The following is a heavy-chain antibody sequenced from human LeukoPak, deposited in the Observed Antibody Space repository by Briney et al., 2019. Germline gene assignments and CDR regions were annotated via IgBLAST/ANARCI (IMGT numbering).Heavy chain of an antibody. CDR3: ARDRAAAGTGLVDY. J-gene: IGHJ4*02. CDR1: GFTFSSYW. CDR2: INSDGSST. Sequence: GGSLRLSCAASGFTFSSYWMHWVRQAPGKGLVWVSRINSDGSSTSYADSVKGRFTISRDNAKNTLYLQMNSLRAEDTAVYYCARDRAAAGTGLVDYWGQGTLVTISS. V-gene: IGHV3-74*01. D-gene: IGHD6-13*01.